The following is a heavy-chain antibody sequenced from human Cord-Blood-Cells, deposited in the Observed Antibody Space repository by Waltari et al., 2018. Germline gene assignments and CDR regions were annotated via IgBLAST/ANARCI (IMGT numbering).Heavy chain of an antibody. Sequence: QLQLQESGPGLVKPSETLSLTCTVSGGSISSSSYYWGWFRQPPGKGLEWIGSIYYSGSTYYNPSLKSRVTISVDTSKNQFSLKLSSVTAADTAVYYCARCLGKGRSSLHWYFDLWGRGTLVTVSS. CDR2: IYYSGST. CDR1: GGSISSSSYY. J-gene: IGHJ2*01. D-gene: IGHD6-6*01. V-gene: IGHV4-39*01. CDR3: ARCLGKGRSSLHWYFDL.